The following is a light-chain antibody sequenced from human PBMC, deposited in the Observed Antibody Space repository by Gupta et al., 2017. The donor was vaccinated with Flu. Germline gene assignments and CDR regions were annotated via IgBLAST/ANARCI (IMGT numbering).Light chain of an antibody. CDR2: DVT. CDR1: SNDVGSSNR. J-gene: IGLJ1*01. CDR3: SSHAGRVTWV. V-gene: IGLV2-11*01. Sequence: QSAPTQPRSVSVSPGQSVTISCTGTSNDVGSSNRVSWYEQRPGKAPKLILYDVTERPSGVPDRFSGSKSGNTASLTISGLQADDEADYYCSSHAGRVTWVFGTGTTVTVL.